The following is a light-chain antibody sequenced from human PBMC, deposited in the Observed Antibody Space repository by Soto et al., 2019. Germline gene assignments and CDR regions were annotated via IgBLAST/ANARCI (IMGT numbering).Light chain of an antibody. J-gene: IGKJ2*01. Sequence: DIQMTQSPSSLSASVGDRVTITCQASQDISNYLNWYQQKPGKAPSLLIYDASSLETGVPSRFSGSGSATHFTFTISSLQPEDIATYYCKQFDNLPDTFGQGTKLEIK. CDR1: QDISNY. CDR2: DAS. V-gene: IGKV1-33*01. CDR3: KQFDNLPDT.